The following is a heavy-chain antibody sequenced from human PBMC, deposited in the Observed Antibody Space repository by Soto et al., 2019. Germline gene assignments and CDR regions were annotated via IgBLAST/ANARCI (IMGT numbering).Heavy chain of an antibody. D-gene: IGHD5-12*01. CDR2: IYYSGST. CDR3: AREVRWLQYGYFDY. CDR1: GGSLSRGGYY. V-gene: IGHV4-31*03. J-gene: IGHJ4*02. Sequence: SGTLSLTCPVSGGSLSRGGYYLSWVRPHPGKGLEWIGYIYYSGSTYYNPSLKSRVTISVDTSKNQFSLKLSSVTAADTAVYYCAREVRWLQYGYFDYWGQGTLVTVSS.